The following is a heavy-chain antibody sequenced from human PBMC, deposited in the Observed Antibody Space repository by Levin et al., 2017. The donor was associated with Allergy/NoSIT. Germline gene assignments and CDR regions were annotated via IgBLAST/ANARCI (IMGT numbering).Heavy chain of an antibody. Sequence: SQTLSLTCTVSGGSISSYYWSWIRQPPGKGLEWIGYIYYSGSTNYNPSLKSRVTISVDTSKNQFSLKLSSVTAADTAVYYCARGPAAGTSKFHYYYGMDVWGQGTTVTVSS. V-gene: IGHV4-59*01. CDR3: ARGPAAGTSKFHYYYGMDV. CDR2: IYYSGST. CDR1: GGSISSYY. J-gene: IGHJ6*02. D-gene: IGHD6-13*01.